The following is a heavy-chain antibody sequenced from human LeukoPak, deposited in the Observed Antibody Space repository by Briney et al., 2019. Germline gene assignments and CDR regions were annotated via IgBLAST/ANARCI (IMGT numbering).Heavy chain of an antibody. D-gene: IGHD3-10*01. V-gene: IGHV3-23*01. CDR2: IGGRGGST. CDR3: SKAGYASGRSYFYHHMDV. Sequence: PGRSLRLSSAASVFTFTAYVITWVGPAPGKGLDWFSAIGGRGGSTNSAASADGRFTISRENSKNTLYVQMDSLRAEDPALSYCSKAGYASGRSYFYHHMDVGGQGNTVTVSS. CDR1: VFTFTAYV. J-gene: IGHJ6*02.